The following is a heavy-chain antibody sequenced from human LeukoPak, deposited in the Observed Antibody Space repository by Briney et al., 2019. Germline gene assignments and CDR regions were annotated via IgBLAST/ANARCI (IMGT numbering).Heavy chain of an antibody. Sequence: GGSLRLSCAASGFIFSDYYMTWIRQAPGKGLEWLSYIDSSGDVIYYADSVKGRFTISRDNAKNSLYLQMNSLRAEDTAVYYCAKGTHSSSWHWYDPWGQGTLVTVSS. J-gene: IGHJ5*02. CDR1: GFIFSDYY. CDR2: IDSSGDVI. D-gene: IGHD6-13*01. CDR3: AKGTHSSSWHWYDP. V-gene: IGHV3-11*01.